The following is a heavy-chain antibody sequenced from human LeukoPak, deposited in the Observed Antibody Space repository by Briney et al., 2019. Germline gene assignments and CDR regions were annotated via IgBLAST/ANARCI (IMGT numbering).Heavy chain of an antibody. V-gene: IGHV1-2*02. Sequence: GASVKVSCKASGYTFTDYYIHWVRQAPGQGLEWMGWIIPNSGDTSYAQKFQGRVTMTGDTSISTAYMELSRLRSDDTAVYYCARDHDTTLDYWGQGTLITVSS. CDR3: ARDHDTTLDY. CDR2: IIPNSGDT. J-gene: IGHJ4*02. CDR1: GYTFTDYY. D-gene: IGHD1-26*01.